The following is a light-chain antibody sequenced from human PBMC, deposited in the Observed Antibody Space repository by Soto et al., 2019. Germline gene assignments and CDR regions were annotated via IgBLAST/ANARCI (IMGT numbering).Light chain of an antibody. CDR3: KQAKHSPHT. CDR1: QSLVYVDGDTY. V-gene: IGKV2-24*01. J-gene: IGKJ2*01. Sequence: DVVLTQTPLSSPVTLGQPASISCRSSQSLVYVDGDTYLSWFQQRPGQPLRLLIYKISSRFSGVPDRFSGSGAETDFTLRISRVEAEDVGTYYCKQAKHSPHTFGQGTTLEIK. CDR2: KIS.